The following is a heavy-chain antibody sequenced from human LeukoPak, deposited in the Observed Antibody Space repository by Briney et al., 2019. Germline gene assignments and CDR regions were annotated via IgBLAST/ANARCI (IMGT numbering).Heavy chain of an antibody. J-gene: IGHJ4*02. CDR1: GGSISSGSYY. D-gene: IGHD3-3*01. Sequence: SETLSLTCTVSGGSISSGSYYWSWIRQPAGKGLEWIGRIYTSGSTNYNPSLKSRVTISVDTSKYQFSLKLSSVTAADTAVYYCARVRGGYYLYYFDYWGQGTLVTVSS. CDR2: IYTSGST. V-gene: IGHV4-61*02. CDR3: ARVRGGYYLYYFDY.